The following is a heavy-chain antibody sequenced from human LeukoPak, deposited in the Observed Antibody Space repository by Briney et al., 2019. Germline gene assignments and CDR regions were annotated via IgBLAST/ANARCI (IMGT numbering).Heavy chain of an antibody. CDR3: ARLGYCSSTNCFYFDY. CDR1: GFTFSPYS. D-gene: IGHD2-2*01. CDR2: ISSRSNYI. J-gene: IGHJ4*02. V-gene: IGHV3-21*01. Sequence: PGGPLRLSCAASGFTFSPYSMNWVRQAPGRGLEWVSSISSRSNYIYYADSVKGRFTISRDNAKNSVYLQMNSLRVEDTAVYYCARLGYCSSTNCFYFDYWGQGTLVTVSS.